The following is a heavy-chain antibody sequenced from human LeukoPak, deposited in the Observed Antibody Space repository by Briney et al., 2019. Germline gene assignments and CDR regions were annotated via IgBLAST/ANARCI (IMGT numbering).Heavy chain of an antibody. V-gene: IGHV3-74*01. CDR3: ASYSSGWYTYYFDY. CDR2: VNSDGSST. D-gene: IGHD6-19*01. Sequence: GGSLRLSCAASGFTFNTYWMHWVRQAPGKGLMWVSAVNSDGSSTSYAESVKGRFTISRDNAKNSLYLQMNSLRAEDTAVYYCASYSSGWYTYYFDYWGQGTLVTVSS. CDR1: GFTFNTYW. J-gene: IGHJ4*02.